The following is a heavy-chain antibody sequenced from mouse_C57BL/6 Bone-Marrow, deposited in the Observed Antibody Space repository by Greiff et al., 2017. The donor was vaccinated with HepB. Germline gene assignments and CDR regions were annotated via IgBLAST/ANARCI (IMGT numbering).Heavy chain of an antibody. CDR2: IYPGSGST. Sequence: QVQLQQSGAELVKPGASVKMSCKASGYTFTSYWITWVKQRPGQGLEWIGDIYPGSGSTNYNEKFKSKATLTVDTSSSTAYMQLSSLTSEDSAVYYCARRGKGKGGDYWGQGTTLTVSS. CDR1: GYTFTSYW. D-gene: IGHD1-3*01. J-gene: IGHJ2*01. V-gene: IGHV1-55*01. CDR3: ARRGKGKGGDY.